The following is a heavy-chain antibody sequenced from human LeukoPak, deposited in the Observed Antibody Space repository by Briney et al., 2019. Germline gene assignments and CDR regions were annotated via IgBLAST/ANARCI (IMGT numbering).Heavy chain of an antibody. J-gene: IGHJ4*02. D-gene: IGHD3-16*01. CDR2: MQSTGSS. CDR1: GDSISTYH. Sequence: SETLSLTCSVSGDSISTYHWNWIRKPPEKGLEWIGYMQSTGSSKYNPSLKSRVNIFVDTSKNQAALILTSVTAADTAVYYCARDKRHSYGRYFDHWGQGALVTVSS. V-gene: IGHV4-59*01. CDR3: ARDKRHSYGRYFDH.